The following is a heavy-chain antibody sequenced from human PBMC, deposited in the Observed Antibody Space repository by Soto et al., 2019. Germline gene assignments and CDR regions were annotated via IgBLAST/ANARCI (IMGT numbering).Heavy chain of an antibody. CDR1: GFTFSTYA. Sequence: EVQLLESGGGLVQTGGSLRLSCAASGFTFSTYAMSWVRQAPRKGLEWVSAISGNGGDYTYYADSVKGRFTISRDNSKNTLYLQMNSLRAEDTAVYYCVPLCRYCSTTTPSWGQGTLGTVSS. CDR3: VPLCRYCSTTTPS. D-gene: IGHD2-2*01. CDR2: ISGNGGDYT. V-gene: IGHV3-23*01. J-gene: IGHJ4*02.